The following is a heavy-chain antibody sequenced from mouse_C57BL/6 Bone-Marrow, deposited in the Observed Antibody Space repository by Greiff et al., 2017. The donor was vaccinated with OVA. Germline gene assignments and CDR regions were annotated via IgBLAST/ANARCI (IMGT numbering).Heavy chain of an antibody. CDR2: ISDGGSYT. CDR3: AVDPHYYGSSYWFAY. D-gene: IGHD1-1*01. Sequence: VQLQESGGGLVKPGGSLKLSCAASGFTFSSYAMSWVRQTPEKRLEWVATISDGGSYTYYPDNVKGRFTISSDNAKNNLYLQMSHLKSEDTSMYYCAVDPHYYGSSYWFAYWGQGTLVTVSA. V-gene: IGHV5-4*01. J-gene: IGHJ3*01. CDR1: GFTFSSYA.